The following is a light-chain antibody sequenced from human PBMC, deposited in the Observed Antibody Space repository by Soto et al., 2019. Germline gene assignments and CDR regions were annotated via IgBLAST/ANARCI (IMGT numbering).Light chain of an antibody. V-gene: IGKV3-20*01. CDR1: QSVGSSY. Sequence: EIVLTQSPGTLSLSPGERATLSCRASQSVGSSYSAWYQQKLGQAPRLLIYGASSRTTGIPDRFSGSGSGTDFPLTISRLEPEDFAVYYCQQYGSSLYTFGQGTSLEIK. CDR2: GAS. CDR3: QQYGSSLYT. J-gene: IGKJ2*01.